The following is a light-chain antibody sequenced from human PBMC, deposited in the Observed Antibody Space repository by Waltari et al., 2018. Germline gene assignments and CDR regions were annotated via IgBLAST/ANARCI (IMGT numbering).Light chain of an antibody. CDR3: QHYVSLPVT. CDR2: GAS. V-gene: IGKV3-20*01. Sequence: EIVLTQSPGTLSLSPGERATLSCRASQSVSRALAWYQQNPGQAPRLLLYGASNRATGIPDRFSGSGSGTDFSLIISRLEPEDFAVYYCQHYVSLPVTFGQGTKVEIK. CDR1: QSVSRA. J-gene: IGKJ1*01.